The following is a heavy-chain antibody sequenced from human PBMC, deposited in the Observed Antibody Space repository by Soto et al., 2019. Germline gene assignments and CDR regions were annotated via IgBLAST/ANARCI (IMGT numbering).Heavy chain of an antibody. J-gene: IGHJ3*02. V-gene: IGHV1-2*04. CDR3: ARGETGVDDAFDI. CDR1: GYTFSGYY. D-gene: IGHD7-27*01. Sequence: QVQLVQSGAEVKKPGASVKVSCKASGYTFSGYYMHWVRQAPGQGLEWVGWINPDSGGTNSAKKFQGWVTMTRDTSTRTVYMELTRLRSNDTAVYYCARGETGVDDAFDIWGQGTMVTVS. CDR2: INPDSGGT.